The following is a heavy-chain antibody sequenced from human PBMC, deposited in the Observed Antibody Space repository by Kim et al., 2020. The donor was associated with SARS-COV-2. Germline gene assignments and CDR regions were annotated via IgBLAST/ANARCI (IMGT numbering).Heavy chain of an antibody. CDR1: GYTFTSYD. CDR2: MNPNSGNT. D-gene: IGHD3-10*01. V-gene: IGHV1-8*01. J-gene: IGHJ6*02. Sequence: ASVKVSCKPSGYTFTSYDINWVRQATGQGLEWMGWMNPNSGNTGYAQKFQGRVTMTRNTSISTAYMELSSLRSEDTAVYYCTRSRLWFGEDYGMDVWGQGTTVTVSS. CDR3: TRSRLWFGEDYGMDV.